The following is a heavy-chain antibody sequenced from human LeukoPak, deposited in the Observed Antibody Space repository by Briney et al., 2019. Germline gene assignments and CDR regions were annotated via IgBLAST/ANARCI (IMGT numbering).Heavy chain of an antibody. J-gene: IGHJ2*01. V-gene: IGHV6-1*01. CDR2: TYYRSKWYN. D-gene: IGHD2-2*01. CDR3: ARDYCSSTSCHWYFDL. Sequence: SQTLSLTCAISGGSVSSNSAAWSWIRQSPSRGLEWLGRTYYRSKWYNDYAVSVKSRITINPDTSKNQFSLQLKFVTPEDTAVYYCARDYCSSTSCHWYFDLWGRGTLVTVSS. CDR1: GGSVSSNSAA.